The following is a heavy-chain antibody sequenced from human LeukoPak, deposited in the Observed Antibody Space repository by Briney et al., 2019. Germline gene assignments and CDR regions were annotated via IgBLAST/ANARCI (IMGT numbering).Heavy chain of an antibody. J-gene: IGHJ4*02. D-gene: IGHD3-22*01. CDR3: ARSRATYYYDSTLAYDY. Sequence: ASVKVSCKASGYTFTGYYMHWVRQAPGQGLEWMGWINPNSGGTNYAQKFQGRVTMTRDTSISTAYMELSRLRSDDTAVYYRARSRATYYYDSTLAYDYWGQGTLVTVSS. CDR2: INPNSGGT. CDR1: GYTFTGYY. V-gene: IGHV1-2*02.